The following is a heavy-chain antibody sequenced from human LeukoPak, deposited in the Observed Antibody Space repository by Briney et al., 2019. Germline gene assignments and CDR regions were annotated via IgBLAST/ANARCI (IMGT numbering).Heavy chain of an antibody. J-gene: IGHJ5*02. V-gene: IGHV4-31*03. CDR2: IYYSGST. CDR3: ARGVPIAIAAGGTGWFDP. Sequence: SQTLSLTCTVSGGSISSGGYYWSWIRQHPGKGLEWIGYIYYSGSTYYNPSLKSRVTISVDTSKNQFSLKLSSVTAADTAVYYCARGVPIAIAAGGTGWFDPWGQGTLVTVSS. D-gene: IGHD6-13*01. CDR1: GGSISSGGYY.